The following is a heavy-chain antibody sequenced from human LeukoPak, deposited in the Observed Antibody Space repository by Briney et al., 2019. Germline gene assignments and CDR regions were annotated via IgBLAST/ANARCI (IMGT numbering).Heavy chain of an antibody. CDR2: IKPDGSAG. CDR1: GFFFNSYA. V-gene: IGHV3-7*01. D-gene: IGHD6-13*01. Sequence: GRSLRLSCAASGFFFNSYAMHWVRHVPGRGLDWVANIKPDGSAGYYAASVKGRFTVSRDNAKNSLYLQMNSLRVEDTAVYYCARANNSSWHNWGQGTLVTVSS. CDR3: ARANNSSWHN. J-gene: IGHJ4*02.